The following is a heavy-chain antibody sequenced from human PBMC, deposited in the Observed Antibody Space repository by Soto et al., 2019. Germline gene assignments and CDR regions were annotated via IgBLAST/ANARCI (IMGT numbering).Heavy chain of an antibody. CDR2: INPSGGST. J-gene: IGHJ5*02. D-gene: IGHD3-9*01. Sequence: GASVKVSCKASGDTFTSYYMHWVRQAPGQGLEWMGIINPSGGSTSYAQKFQGRVTMTRDTSTSTVYMELSSLRSEDTAVYYCARASEFTYYDILTGFNWFDPWGQGTLVTVSS. CDR1: GDTFTSYY. CDR3: ARASEFTYYDILTGFNWFDP. V-gene: IGHV1-46*03.